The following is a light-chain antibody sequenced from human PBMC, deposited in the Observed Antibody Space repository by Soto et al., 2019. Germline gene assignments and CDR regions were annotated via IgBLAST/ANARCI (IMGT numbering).Light chain of an antibody. J-gene: IGKJ4*01. CDR3: QHYDNRSPLT. CDR1: QSASQT. CDR2: GVS. Sequence: EFGLTQSGGTLSLSPGERVTLSCRASQSASQTLAWYQQKPGQAPGLLIYGVSSRATDIPARFSGSGSGTEFTLTISSLQSEDFAVYYCQHYDNRSPLTFGGGTKVDIK. V-gene: IGKV3-15*01.